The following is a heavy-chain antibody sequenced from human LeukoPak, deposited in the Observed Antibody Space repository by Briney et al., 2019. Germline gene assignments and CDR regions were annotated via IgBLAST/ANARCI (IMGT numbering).Heavy chain of an antibody. Sequence: PGGSLRLSCAASGFTFSSYGMHWVRQAPGKWLEWVAFIRYDGSNKYYADSVKGRFTISRDNSKNTLYLQMNSLRAEDTAVYYCAKDSSIAARLAYYFDYWGQGTLVTVSS. D-gene: IGHD6-6*01. CDR3: AKDSSIAARLAYYFDY. CDR2: IRYDGSNK. V-gene: IGHV3-30*02. J-gene: IGHJ4*02. CDR1: GFTFSSYG.